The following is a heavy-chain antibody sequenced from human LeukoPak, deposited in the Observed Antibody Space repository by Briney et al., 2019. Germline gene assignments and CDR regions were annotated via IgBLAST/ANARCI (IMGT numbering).Heavy chain of an antibody. D-gene: IGHD6-19*01. CDR3: VRDLTGGSGD. Sequence: ASVKVSCKASGYTFTDYYMHWVRQAPGQTFEWLAWINPKSGDTRYTQKFQGRVTVTTDTSITSVYMELSGLQSDDTAVYYCVRDLTGGSGDWGQGTLVTVSS. CDR1: GYTFTDYY. J-gene: IGHJ4*02. V-gene: IGHV1-2*02. CDR2: INPKSGDT.